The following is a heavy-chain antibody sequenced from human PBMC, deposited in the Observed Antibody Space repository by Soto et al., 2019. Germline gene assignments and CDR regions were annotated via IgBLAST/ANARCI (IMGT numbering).Heavy chain of an antibody. Sequence: SETLSLTCTVSCVSISSGGYYWSWIRQHPGKGLEWIGYIYYSGSTYYNPSLKSRVTISVDTSKNQFSLKLSSVTAADTAVYYCAGIYSGSPGGTLRYWGQGTLVTVSS. D-gene: IGHD1-26*01. J-gene: IGHJ4*02. CDR3: AGIYSGSPGGTLRY. V-gene: IGHV4-31*03. CDR1: CVSISSGGYY. CDR2: IYYSGST.